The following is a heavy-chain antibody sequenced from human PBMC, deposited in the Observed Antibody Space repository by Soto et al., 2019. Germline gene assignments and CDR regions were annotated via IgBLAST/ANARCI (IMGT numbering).Heavy chain of an antibody. CDR2: INPSGGST. V-gene: IGHV1-46*03. D-gene: IGHD2-2*01. CDR3: ARVEQRYCSSTSCYSHWFDP. J-gene: IGHJ5*02. CDR1: GYRFTSYY. Sequence: SVKLSCEACGYRFTSYYMHWVRQAPGQGLEWMGIINPSGGSTSYAQKFQGRVTMTRDTSTSTVYMELSSLRSEDTAVYYCARVEQRYCSSTSCYSHWFDPWGQGTLVTVSS.